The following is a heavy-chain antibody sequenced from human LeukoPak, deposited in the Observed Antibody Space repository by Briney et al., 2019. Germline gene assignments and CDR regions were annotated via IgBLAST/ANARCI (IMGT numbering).Heavy chain of an antibody. J-gene: IGHJ5*01. CDR1: RDILSTNSAA. CDR3: ARGNRDFDS. V-gene: IGHV6-1*01. Sequence: SQTLSLTCALSRDILSTNSAAWNWIRQSPSRGLEWLARTYYRSKWYHDYAPAVQSRITINPDTSKNQFSLHLNSVTPEDTAVYYCARGNRDFDSWGQGTLVTVSS. CDR2: TYYRSKWYH. D-gene: IGHD2-21*02.